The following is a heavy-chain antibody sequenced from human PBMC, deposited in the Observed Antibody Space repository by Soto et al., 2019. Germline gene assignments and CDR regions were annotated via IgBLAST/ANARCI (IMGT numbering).Heavy chain of an antibody. CDR1: GFSLSTSGVG. Sequence: QITLKESGPTLVKPTQTLTLTCTFSGFSLSTSGVGVGWICQPPGKALEWLALIYWDDDKRYSPALKSRLTITKDTSKNQVVLTLTNVDPVDTATYYCAHRPAAAGSDYFDYWGQGALVTVSS. J-gene: IGHJ4*02. CDR2: IYWDDDK. CDR3: AHRPAAAGSDYFDY. D-gene: IGHD6-13*01. V-gene: IGHV2-5*02.